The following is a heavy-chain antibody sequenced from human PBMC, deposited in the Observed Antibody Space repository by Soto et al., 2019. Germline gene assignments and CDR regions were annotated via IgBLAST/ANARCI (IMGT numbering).Heavy chain of an antibody. CDR2: ISYDGSNK. V-gene: IGHV3-30-3*01. D-gene: IGHD2-21*02. Sequence: QVQLVESGGGVVQPGRSLRLSCAASGFTFSSYAMHWVRQAPGKGLEWVAVISYDGSNKYYADSVKGRFTISRDNSKNTLYLQMNSLRAEDTAVYYCERDQGYGGNSLPDYWGQGTLVTVSS. J-gene: IGHJ4*02. CDR1: GFTFSSYA. CDR3: ERDQGYGGNSLPDY.